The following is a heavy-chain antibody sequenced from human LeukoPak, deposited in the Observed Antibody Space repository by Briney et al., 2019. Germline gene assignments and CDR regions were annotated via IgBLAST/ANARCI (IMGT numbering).Heavy chain of an antibody. CDR1: GGSFSGYY. J-gene: IGHJ4*02. D-gene: IGHD3-10*01. V-gene: IGHV4-34*01. CDR2: INHSGST. CDR3: ARSELLWFGGVNSGFDY. Sequence: SETLSLTCAVYGGSFSGYYWSWIRQPPGKGLEWIGEINHSGSTNYNPSLKSRVTISVDTSKNQFSLKLSSVTAADTAVYYCARSELLWFGGVNSGFDYWGQGTLVTVSS.